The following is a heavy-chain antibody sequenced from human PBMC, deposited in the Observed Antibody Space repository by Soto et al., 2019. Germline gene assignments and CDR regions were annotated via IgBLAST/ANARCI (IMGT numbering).Heavy chain of an antibody. J-gene: IGHJ4*02. D-gene: IGHD5-12*01. V-gene: IGHV1-69*08. CDR2: IIPLLDIA. Sequence: QVQVVQSGAEVKKPGSSVKVSCKASGGTFSNDIITWVRQAPGQGLEWMGRIIPLLDIASYAQKFQGRVTITADKSTSTAYMELNSLRSEDTAVYYCVRDSPIGSTYSGYDGIDYWGQGTLVTVSS. CDR3: VRDSPIGSTYSGYDGIDY. CDR1: GGTFSNDI.